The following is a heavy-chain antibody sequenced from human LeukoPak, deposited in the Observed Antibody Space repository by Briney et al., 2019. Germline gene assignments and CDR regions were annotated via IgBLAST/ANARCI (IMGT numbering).Heavy chain of an antibody. V-gene: IGHV3-53*01. CDR2: IYYDGST. Sequence: GGSLRLSCTASGLTFSNYAMSWVRQTPGKGLEWVSIIYYDGSTYYADSVKGRFTISRDNSKNTMYLQMNSLRAEDTAVYYCARPLRINCGMDVWGQGTTVTVSS. CDR3: ARPLRINCGMDV. J-gene: IGHJ6*02. CDR1: GLTFSNYA. D-gene: IGHD3-3*01.